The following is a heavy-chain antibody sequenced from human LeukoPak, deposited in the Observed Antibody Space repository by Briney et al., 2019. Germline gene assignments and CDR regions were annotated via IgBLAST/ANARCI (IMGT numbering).Heavy chain of an antibody. CDR2: ISSNGGST. Sequence: GGSLRLSCAGSGFTFSSYAMHWVRQAPGKGLEYVSAISSNGGSTYYANSVKGRFTISRDNSKNTLYLQMGSLRAEDTAVYYCAKDSDLFGELLYYFDYWGQGTLVTVSS. J-gene: IGHJ4*02. CDR1: GFTFSSYA. D-gene: IGHD3-10*01. V-gene: IGHV3-64*01. CDR3: AKDSDLFGELLYYFDY.